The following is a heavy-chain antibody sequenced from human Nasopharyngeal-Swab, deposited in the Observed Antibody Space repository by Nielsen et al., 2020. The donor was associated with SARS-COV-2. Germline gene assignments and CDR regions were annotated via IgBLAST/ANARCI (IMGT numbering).Heavy chain of an antibody. D-gene: IGHD2-15*01. J-gene: IGHJ4*02. CDR2: INHSGNT. Sequence: LRLSCAVSGASITSAGYSWNWIRQPPGKDLEWIGYINHSGNTHYNPSLWGRVTISEDTSSNQFSLTLTSVTAADTATYYCARIYTRRCTNIICIGYFDYWGQGALVTVSS. V-gene: IGHV4-30-2*01. CDR1: GASITSAGYS. CDR3: ARIYTRRCTNIICIGYFDY.